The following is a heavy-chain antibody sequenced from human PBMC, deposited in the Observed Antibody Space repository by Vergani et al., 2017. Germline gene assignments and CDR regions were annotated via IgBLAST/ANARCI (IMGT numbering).Heavy chain of an antibody. CDR1: GFSFSSYS. J-gene: IGHJ4*02. CDR2: IRYDGSNK. V-gene: IGHV3-30*02. Sequence: VQLVESGGGLVKPGGSLRLSCAASGFSFSSYSMNWVRQAPGKGLEWVAFIRYDGSNKYYADSVKGRFTISRDNSKNTLYLQMNSLRAEDTAVYYCAKDSVPAAAFDYWGQGTLVTVSS. D-gene: IGHD2-2*01. CDR3: AKDSVPAAAFDY.